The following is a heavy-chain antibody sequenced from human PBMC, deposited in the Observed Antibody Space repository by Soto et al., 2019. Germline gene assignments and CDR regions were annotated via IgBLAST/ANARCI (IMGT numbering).Heavy chain of an antibody. V-gene: IGHV3-13*01. Sequence: LRLSCAASVFTFSSYDMHWVRQATGKGLEWVSAIGTAGDTYYPGSVKGRFTISRENAKSSLYLQMNSLRAGDTAVYYCARLGATDDAFDIWGQGTMVTVSS. CDR2: IGTAGDT. CDR1: VFTFSSYD. D-gene: IGHD1-26*01. CDR3: ARLGATDDAFDI. J-gene: IGHJ3*02.